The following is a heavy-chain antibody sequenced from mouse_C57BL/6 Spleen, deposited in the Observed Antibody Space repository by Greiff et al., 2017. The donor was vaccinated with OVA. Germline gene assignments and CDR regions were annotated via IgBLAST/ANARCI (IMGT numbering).Heavy chain of an antibody. Sequence: QVQLQQPGAELVKPGASVKLSCKASGYTFTSYWMHWVKQRPGRGLEWIGRIYPNSGGTKYNEKFKSKATLTVDKPSSTAYMQLSSLTSEDSAVYYCVCYYDYDVGYFDVWGTGTTVTVSS. CDR1: GYTFTSYW. J-gene: IGHJ1*03. CDR3: VCYYDYDVGYFDV. D-gene: IGHD2-4*01. CDR2: IYPNSGGT. V-gene: IGHV1-72*01.